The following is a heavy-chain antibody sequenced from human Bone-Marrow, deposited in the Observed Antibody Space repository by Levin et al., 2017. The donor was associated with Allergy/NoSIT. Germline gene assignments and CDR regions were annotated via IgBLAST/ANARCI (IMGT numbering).Heavy chain of an antibody. J-gene: IGHJ4*02. V-gene: IGHV4-59*01. CDR1: GGSISNYY. CDR2: IYYSGTT. CDR3: ARMGDTAMVDPFDY. D-gene: IGHD5-18*01. Sequence: SQTLSLTCTVSGGSISNYYWSWIRPPPGKGLEWIGYIYYSGTTNYNPSLKSRVTISVDTSKSQFSLQLTSVTAADTAIYYCARMGDTAMVDPFDYWGQGTLVTVSS.